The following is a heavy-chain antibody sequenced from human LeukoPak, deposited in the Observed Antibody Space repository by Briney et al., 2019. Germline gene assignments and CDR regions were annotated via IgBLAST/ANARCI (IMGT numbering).Heavy chain of an antibody. CDR2: IYYSGST. V-gene: IGHV4-59*08. J-gene: IGHJ4*02. CDR1: GGSISNYY. Sequence: SETLSLTCTVSGGSISNYYWSWIRQPPGKGLEWVGYIYYSGSTKDNLYLMSQVTMSVDTSKIQFSLKLSSVTAADTAVYYCARSPGTGNYFDYWGQGTVFPVSS. CDR3: ARSPGTGNYFDY. D-gene: IGHD3-10*01.